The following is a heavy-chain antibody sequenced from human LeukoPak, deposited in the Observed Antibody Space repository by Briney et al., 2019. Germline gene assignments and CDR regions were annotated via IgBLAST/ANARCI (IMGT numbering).Heavy chain of an antibody. V-gene: IGHV3-53*01. J-gene: IGHJ6*03. CDR2: IYSGGST. CDR1: GFTVSSNY. D-gene: IGHD3-10*01. CDR3: ARDSTLAVRGADKRNYYYYYMDV. Sequence: PGGSLRLSCAASGFTVSSNYMSWVRQAPGKGLEWVSVIYSGGSTYYADSVKGRFTISRDSSKNTLYLQMNSLRAEDTAVYYCARDSTLAVRGADKRNYYYYYMDVWGKGTTVTISS.